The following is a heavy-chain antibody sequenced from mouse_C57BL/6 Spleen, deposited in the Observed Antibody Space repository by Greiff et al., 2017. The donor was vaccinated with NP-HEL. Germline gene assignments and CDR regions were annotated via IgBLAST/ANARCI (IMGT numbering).Heavy chain of an antibody. D-gene: IGHD1-1*01. Sequence: VKLMESGAELVKPGASVKISCKASGYAFSSYWMNWVKQRPGKGLEWIGQIYPGDGDTNYNGKFKGKATLTADKSSSTAYMQLSSLTSEDSAVYFCARKGGSSYWYFDVWGTGTTVTVSS. J-gene: IGHJ1*03. CDR2: IYPGDGDT. CDR3: ARKGGSSYWYFDV. CDR1: GYAFSSYW. V-gene: IGHV1-80*01.